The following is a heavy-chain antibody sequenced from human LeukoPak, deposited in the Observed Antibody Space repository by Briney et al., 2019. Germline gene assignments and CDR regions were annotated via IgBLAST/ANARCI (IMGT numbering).Heavy chain of an antibody. V-gene: IGHV1-2*02. CDR3: ARRKGAGRTDVLDI. Sequence: GASVKVSCKASKYTFTGYYMHWVRQAPGQGLEWMGWINPNSGGTNYAQKFQGRVTMTRDTSLSTAYMDLSRLRSDDTANYYCARRKGAGRTDVLDIWGQGTMVTISS. J-gene: IGHJ3*02. CDR1: KYTFTGYY. D-gene: IGHD3-10*01. CDR2: INPNSGGT.